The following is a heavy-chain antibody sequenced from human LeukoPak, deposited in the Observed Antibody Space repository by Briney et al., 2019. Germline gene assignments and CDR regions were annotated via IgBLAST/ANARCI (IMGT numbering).Heavy chain of an antibody. V-gene: IGHV4-59*01. CDR2: IHSSGGT. D-gene: IGHD2-15*01. J-gene: IGHJ4*02. CDR3: ARGRGLDY. CDR1: GGSISSDY. Sequence: SETLSLTCTVSGGSISSDYWSWVRQPPGKGLEWIGYIHSSGGTNYNPSLKSRVTISVDTSKNEFSLKLSSVNAADTAVYYCARGRGLDYWGQGTLVTVSS.